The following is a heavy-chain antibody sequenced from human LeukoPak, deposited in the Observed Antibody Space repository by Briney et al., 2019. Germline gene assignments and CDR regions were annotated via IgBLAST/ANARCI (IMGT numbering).Heavy chain of an antibody. CDR1: GFTFSSYS. CDR2: ISGSGGST. Sequence: GGSLRLSCAASGFTFSSYSMSWVRQAPGKGLEWVSAISGSGGSTYYADSVKGRFTISRDNAKNSLYLQMNSLRAEDTAVYYCAREWDYYGSGRPIDYWGQGTLVTVSS. CDR3: AREWDYYGSGRPIDY. D-gene: IGHD3-10*01. V-gene: IGHV3-23*01. J-gene: IGHJ4*02.